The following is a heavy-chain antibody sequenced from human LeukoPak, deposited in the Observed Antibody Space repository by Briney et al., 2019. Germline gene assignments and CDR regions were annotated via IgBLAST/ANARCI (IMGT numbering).Heavy chain of an antibody. V-gene: IGHV3-7*01. CDR1: GFTFSSYW. Sequence: PGGSLRLPCAASGFTFSSYWMTWVRQAPGKGLEWVANIQQDGSEKYYVDSVKGRFTISRDNAKNSLYLQMNSLRAEDTAVYYCARDFYGDYFFDYWGQGTLVTVSS. CDR3: ARDFYGDYFFDY. CDR2: IQQDGSEK. D-gene: IGHD4-17*01. J-gene: IGHJ4*02.